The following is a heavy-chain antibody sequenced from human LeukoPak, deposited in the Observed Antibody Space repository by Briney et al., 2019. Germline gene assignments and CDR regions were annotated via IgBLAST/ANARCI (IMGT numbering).Heavy chain of an antibody. CDR2: IYYSGST. Sequence: SETLSLTCTVSGGSISSSSYYWGRLRQPPGKGLEWIGSIYYSGSTYYNPSLKSRVTISVDTSKNQFSLKLSSVTATDTAVYYCASCVSYYDSSGYYYPYYYYYYMDVWGKGTTVTVSS. J-gene: IGHJ6*03. D-gene: IGHD3-22*01. V-gene: IGHV4-39*01. CDR3: ASCVSYYDSSGYYYPYYYYYYMDV. CDR1: GGSISSSSYY.